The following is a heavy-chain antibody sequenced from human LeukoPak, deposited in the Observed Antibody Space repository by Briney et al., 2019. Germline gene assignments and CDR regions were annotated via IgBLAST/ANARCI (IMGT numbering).Heavy chain of an antibody. J-gene: IGHJ4*02. CDR2: INPNSGGT. CDR1: GYTVTGYY. Sequence: GASVKVSCKASGYTVTGYYMHWVRQAPGQGLEWMGRINPNSGGTNYAQKFQGRVTMTRDTSISTAYMELSRLRSDDTAVYYCARDWYGYGDYEGDYWGQGTLVTVSS. CDR3: ARDWYGYGDYEGDY. D-gene: IGHD4-17*01. V-gene: IGHV1-2*06.